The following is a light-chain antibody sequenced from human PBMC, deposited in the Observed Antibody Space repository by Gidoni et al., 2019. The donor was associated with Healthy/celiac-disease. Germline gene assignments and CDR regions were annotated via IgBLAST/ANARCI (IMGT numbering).Light chain of an antibody. CDR2: DAS. Sequence: DIQMTQSPSSLSASAGDRVTITCQASQDISKYLTWYQQKPGQAPKLLIYDASNLETGVPSMFSGSGAGTDFTLTISSLQPEDIATHYFPQYDKLPFTFGPGTKVDIK. CDR3: PQYDKLPFT. CDR1: QDISKY. V-gene: IGKV1-33*01. J-gene: IGKJ3*01.